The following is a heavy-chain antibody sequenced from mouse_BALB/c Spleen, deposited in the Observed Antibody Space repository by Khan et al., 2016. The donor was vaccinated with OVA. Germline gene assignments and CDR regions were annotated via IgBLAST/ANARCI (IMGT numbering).Heavy chain of an antibody. D-gene: IGHD2-1*01. J-gene: IGHJ3*01. V-gene: IGHV1S132*01. CDR1: GYTFTNYW. CDR2: IFPGTGTT. Sequence: VQLQESEAELVKPGASVKLSCKTSGYTFTNYWIQWIKQRPGQGLEWIGEIFPGTGTTYYNENFKGKATLTIDTSSTTAYRQLSSLTSEDSAVYCCARGYLGNYEFAYWGQGTLVTVSA. CDR3: ARGYLGNYEFAY.